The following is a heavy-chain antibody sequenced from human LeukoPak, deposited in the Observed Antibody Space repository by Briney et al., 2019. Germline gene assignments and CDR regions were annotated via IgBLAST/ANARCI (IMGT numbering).Heavy chain of an antibody. J-gene: IGHJ4*02. CDR1: GYSFTSYW. CDR3: ARPSGYSSGWYSTDY. V-gene: IGHV5-51*01. Sequence: GESLKISCKGSGYSFTSYWIGWVRQMPGKGLEWMGIIYPGDSVTRYSPSFQGQVTISADKSISTAYLQWSSLKASDTAMYYCARPSGYSSGWYSTDYWGQGTLVTVSS. D-gene: IGHD6-19*01. CDR2: IYPGDSVT.